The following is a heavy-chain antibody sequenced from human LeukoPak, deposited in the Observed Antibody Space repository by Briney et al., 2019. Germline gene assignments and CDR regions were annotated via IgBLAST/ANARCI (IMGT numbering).Heavy chain of an antibody. J-gene: IGHJ4*02. Sequence: GGSLRLSCAASGFTVSSNYMSWVRQAPGKGLEWASVIYSGGSTYYADSVKGRFTISRDNSKNTLYLQMNSLRAEDTAVYYCARGGDSSGYTAPFFDYWGQGTLVTVSS. CDR1: GFTVSSNY. D-gene: IGHD3-22*01. V-gene: IGHV3-53*01. CDR3: ARGGDSSGYTAPFFDY. CDR2: IYSGGST.